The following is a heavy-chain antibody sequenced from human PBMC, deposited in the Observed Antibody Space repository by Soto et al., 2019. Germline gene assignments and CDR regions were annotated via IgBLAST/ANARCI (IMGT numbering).Heavy chain of an antibody. D-gene: IGHD2-21*02. CDR2: IKSKTDGGTT. J-gene: IGHJ3*02. Sequence: PGGSLRLSCAASGFTFSNAWMSWVRQAPGKGLEWVGRIKSKTDGGTTDYAAPVKGRFTISRDDSKNTLYLQMNSLKTEDTAVYYCTTETYCGGDCYSVDAFDIWGQGTMGTVSS. V-gene: IGHV3-15*01. CDR1: GFTFSNAW. CDR3: TTETYCGGDCYSVDAFDI.